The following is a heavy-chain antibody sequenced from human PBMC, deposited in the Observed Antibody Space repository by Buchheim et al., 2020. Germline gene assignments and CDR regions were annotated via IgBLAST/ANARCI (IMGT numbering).Heavy chain of an antibody. CDR1: GFTFSSYD. V-gene: IGHV3-13*01. J-gene: IGHJ4*02. Sequence: EVQLVESGGGLVQPGGSLRLSCAASGFTFSSYDMHWVRQATGKGLEWVSAIGTAGDTYYPGSVKGRFTISRENAKNMVYLQMNSLSTEDTAVYYCAKDRDSTGWLDFAFDYWGQGT. D-gene: IGHD3-22*01. CDR3: AKDRDSTGWLDFAFDY. CDR2: IGTAGDT.